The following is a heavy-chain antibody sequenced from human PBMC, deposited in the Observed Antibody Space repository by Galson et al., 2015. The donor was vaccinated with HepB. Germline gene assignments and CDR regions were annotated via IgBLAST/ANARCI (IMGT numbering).Heavy chain of an antibody. D-gene: IGHD1-26*01. J-gene: IGHJ4*02. Sequence: SVKVSCKASGYTFTSYGISWVRQAPGQGLEWMGWISAYNGNTNYAQKLQGRVTMTTDASTSTAYMELRSLRSDDTAVYYCARVSESYSENDYWGQGTLVTVSS. CDR3: ARVSESYSENDY. CDR1: GYTFTSYG. V-gene: IGHV1-18*01. CDR2: ISAYNGNT.